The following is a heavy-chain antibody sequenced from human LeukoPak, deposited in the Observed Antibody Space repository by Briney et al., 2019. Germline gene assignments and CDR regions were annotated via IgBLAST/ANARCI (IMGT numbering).Heavy chain of an antibody. J-gene: IGHJ4*02. V-gene: IGHV4-59*01. CDR2: IYYSRST. D-gene: IGHD2-21*01. CDR1: GGSISSYL. CDR3: ARGSIGSPPNYFDF. Sequence: SETLSLTRTVSGGSISSYLWSWMRQPPGKGLEWIGYIYYSRSTNYNPSLKSRVTISVDTSKNQFSLKLSSVTAADTAVYYCARGSIGSPPNYFDFLGEGTLVTVSS.